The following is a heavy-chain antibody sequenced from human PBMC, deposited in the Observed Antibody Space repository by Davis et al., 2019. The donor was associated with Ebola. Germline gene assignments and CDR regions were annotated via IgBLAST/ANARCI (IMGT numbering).Heavy chain of an antibody. J-gene: IGHJ2*01. V-gene: IGHV3-53*05. CDR3: VKDHYDFWSGYYRPWYFDL. CDR2: IYSGGST. D-gene: IGHD3-3*01. Sequence: PGGSLRLSCAASGFTVSSNYMSWVRQAPGKGLEWVSVIYSGGSTYYADSVKGRFTISRDNSKNTLSLQMSSLRAEDTAVYYCVKDHYDFWSGYYRPWYFDLWCRGTLVTVSS. CDR1: GFTVSSNY.